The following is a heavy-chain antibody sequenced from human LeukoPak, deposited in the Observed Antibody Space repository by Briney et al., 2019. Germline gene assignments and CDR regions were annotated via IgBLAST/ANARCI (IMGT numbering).Heavy chain of an antibody. CDR1: GDSISSYY. J-gene: IGHJ5*02. D-gene: IGHD3-10*01. CDR3: ARDSGTSGEVKFDP. CDR2: IYISGSS. Sequence: SETLSLTCTVSGDSISSYYWSWIRQPAGKGLEWIGRIYISGSSNYNPSLKSRVTMSVDTSKNQFSLNLSSVTAADTAVYYCARDSGTSGEVKFDPWGQGALVTVSS. V-gene: IGHV4-4*07.